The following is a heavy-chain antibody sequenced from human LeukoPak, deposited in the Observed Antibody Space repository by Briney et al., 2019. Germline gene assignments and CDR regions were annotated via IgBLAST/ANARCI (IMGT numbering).Heavy chain of an antibody. J-gene: IGHJ4*02. CDR1: GGSISSYY. V-gene: IGHV4-59*12. Sequence: SETLSLTCTVSGGSISSYYWSWIRQPPGKGLEWIGYIYYSGSTNYNPSLKSRVTISVDTSKNQFSLKLSSVTATDTAVYYCARGRVGYYDSSGYYFDYWGQGTLVTVSS. CDR2: IYYSGST. CDR3: ARGRVGYYDSSGYYFDY. D-gene: IGHD3-22*01.